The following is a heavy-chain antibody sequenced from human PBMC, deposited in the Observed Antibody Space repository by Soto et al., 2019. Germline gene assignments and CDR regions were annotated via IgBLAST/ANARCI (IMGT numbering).Heavy chain of an antibody. CDR2: ISAYNGNT. Sequence: QVQLVQSGAEVKKPGASVKVSCKASGYTFTSYGISWVRQAPGQGLEWMGWISAYNGNTNYAQKLQGRVTMTTDTSTSTAYMERRSLRSDDTAVYYCARDYGDYDPYYYYYYGMDVWGQGTTVTVSS. J-gene: IGHJ6*02. D-gene: IGHD4-17*01. CDR3: ARDYGDYDPYYYYYYGMDV. V-gene: IGHV1-18*01. CDR1: GYTFTSYG.